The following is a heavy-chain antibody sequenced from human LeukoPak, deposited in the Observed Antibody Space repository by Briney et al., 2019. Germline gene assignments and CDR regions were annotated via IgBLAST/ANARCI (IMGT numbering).Heavy chain of an antibody. J-gene: IGHJ4*02. Sequence: PGGSLRLSCAASGFTFSSYSMSWVRQAPGKGLEWVSYISSSGSMLHYADSVEGRFTISRDNGKSSLYLQMSSLRVEDTAVYYCTRRPYSSSWYYFDYWGQGTLVTVSS. D-gene: IGHD6-13*01. CDR3: TRRPYSSSWYYFDY. CDR2: ISSSGSML. V-gene: IGHV3-48*04. CDR1: GFTFSSYS.